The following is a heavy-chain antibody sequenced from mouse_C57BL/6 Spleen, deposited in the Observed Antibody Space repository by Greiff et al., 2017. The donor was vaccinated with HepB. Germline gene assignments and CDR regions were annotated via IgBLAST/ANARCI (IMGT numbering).Heavy chain of an antibody. Sequence: EVQGVESGGGLVQPKGSLKLSCAASGFSFNTYAMNWVRQAPGKGLEWVARIRSKSNNYATYYADSVKDRFTISRDDSESMLYLQMNNLKTEDTAMYYCVRSDYGSPWFAYWGQGTLVTVSA. V-gene: IGHV10-1*01. CDR3: VRSDYGSPWFAY. CDR2: IRSKSNNYAT. J-gene: IGHJ3*01. CDR1: GFSFNTYA. D-gene: IGHD1-1*01.